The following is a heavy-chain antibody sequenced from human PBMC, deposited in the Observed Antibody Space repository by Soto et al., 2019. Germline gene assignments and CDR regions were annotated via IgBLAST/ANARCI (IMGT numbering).Heavy chain of an antibody. CDR1: GFTFHEYA. V-gene: IGHV3-9*01. CDR2: ISSDGDTI. CDR3: TKGGYDLIYYFGMAV. D-gene: IGHD5-12*01. J-gene: IGHJ6*02. Sequence: EVQLIESGGGWVQPGTSLRVSCAASGFTFHEYAMHWVRQAPGKGLEWVSGISSDGDTIASPDSVQGRFTVFRDNANNALYLQMKSLRAEDTALYSCTKGGYDLIYYFGMAVWGPGTTVTVAS.